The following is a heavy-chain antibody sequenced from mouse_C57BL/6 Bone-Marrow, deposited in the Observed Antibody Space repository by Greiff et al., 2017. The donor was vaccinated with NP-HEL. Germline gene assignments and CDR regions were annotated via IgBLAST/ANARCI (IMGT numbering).Heavy chain of an antibody. CDR2: IDPENGDT. CDR1: GFNIKDDY. CDR3: TTREDYYGSPMDY. V-gene: IGHV14-4*01. D-gene: IGHD1-1*01. J-gene: IGHJ4*01. Sequence: EVQVVESGAELVRPGASVKLSCTASGFNIKDDYMHWVKQRPEQGLEWIGWIDPENGDTEYASKFQGKATITADTSSNTAYLQLSSLTSEDTAVYYCTTREDYYGSPMDYWGQGTSVTVSS.